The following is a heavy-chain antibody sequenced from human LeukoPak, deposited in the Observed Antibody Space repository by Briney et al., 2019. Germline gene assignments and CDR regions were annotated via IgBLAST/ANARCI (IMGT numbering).Heavy chain of an antibody. J-gene: IGHJ4*02. D-gene: IGHD6-13*01. CDR3: AKDKAPGSWHTPSDF. Sequence: GGSLRLSCAASGFTFRTYAMSWVRQAPGKGLEWVSGISDSGDGTYHAESVKGRFTISRDNSKDTVFLQMNSLRADDTAKYYCAKDKAPGSWHTPSDFWGQGTLVTVSS. V-gene: IGHV3-23*01. CDR2: ISDSGDGT. CDR1: GFTFRTYA.